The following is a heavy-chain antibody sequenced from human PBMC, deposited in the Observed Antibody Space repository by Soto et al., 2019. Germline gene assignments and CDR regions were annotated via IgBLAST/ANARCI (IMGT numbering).Heavy chain of an antibody. J-gene: IGHJ4*02. CDR1: GGSISSSNW. V-gene: IGHV4-4*02. D-gene: IGHD1-26*01. CDR3: ARGGVVGATSLDY. CDR2: IYHSGST. Sequence: SETLSLTCAVSGGSISSSNWWSWVRQPPGKELEWIGEIYHSGSTNYNPSLKSRVTISVDKSKNQFSLKLSSVTAADTAVYYCARGGVVGATSLDYWGQGTLVPVSS.